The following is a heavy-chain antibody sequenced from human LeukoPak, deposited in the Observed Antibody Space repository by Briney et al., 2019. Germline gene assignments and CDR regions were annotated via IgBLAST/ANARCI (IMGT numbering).Heavy chain of an antibody. CDR2: IYYSGST. V-gene: IGHV4-30-4*01. J-gene: IGHJ5*02. D-gene: IGHD1-26*01. CDR1: GGSISSGDYY. CDR3: AHIFWELNWFDP. Sequence: PSETLSLTCTVSGGSISSGDYYWSWIRQPPGKGLEWIGYIYYSGSTYYNPSLKSRVTISVDTSKNQFSLKLSSVTAADTAVYYCAHIFWELNWFDPWGQGTLVTVSS.